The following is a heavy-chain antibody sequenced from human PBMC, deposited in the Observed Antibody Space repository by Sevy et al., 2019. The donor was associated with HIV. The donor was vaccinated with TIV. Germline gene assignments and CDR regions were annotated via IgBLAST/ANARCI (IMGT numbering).Heavy chain of an antibody. V-gene: IGHV3-23*01. D-gene: IGHD2-8*01. CDR3: AREGCTKPHDY. CDR1: GFDFSIYS. J-gene: IGHJ4*02. Sequence: GGSLRLSCAASGFDFSIYSRSWIRQAPGKGLEWVSTLSFGCGKINYADSVKGRFTISRDNSKSSVYLQMNNMRVEDTAVYYCAREGCTKPHDYWGQGTLVTVSS. CDR2: LSFGCGKI.